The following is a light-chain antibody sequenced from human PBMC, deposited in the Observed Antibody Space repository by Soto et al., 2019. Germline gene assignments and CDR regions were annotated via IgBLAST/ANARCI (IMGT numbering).Light chain of an antibody. CDR3: QQGSNWPRT. J-gene: IGKJ4*01. Sequence: IVLTQSPATLSLSPGEGATLSCRASQSVSNYLAWYQQKPGQAPRLLLYDASNRVTGIPDRFSGSGSGTDFTLTISWLEPEDFAVYYCQQGSNWPRTFGGGTKVEIK. CDR2: DAS. CDR1: QSVSNY. V-gene: IGKV3-11*01.